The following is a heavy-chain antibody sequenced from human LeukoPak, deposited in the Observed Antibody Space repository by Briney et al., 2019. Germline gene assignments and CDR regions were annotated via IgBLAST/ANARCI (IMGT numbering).Heavy chain of an antibody. V-gene: IGHV3-7*01. J-gene: IGHJ4*02. Sequence: GGSLRLSCAASGFTFSSYWMSWVRQAPGKGLEWVANIKQDGSEKYYVDSVKGRFTISRDNSKNTLYLQMNSLRAEDTAVYYCAKAGQKDYYDSSGYTSRLSYYFDYWGQGTLVTVSS. CDR3: AKAGQKDYYDSSGYTSRLSYYFDY. CDR1: GFTFSSYW. D-gene: IGHD3-22*01. CDR2: IKQDGSEK.